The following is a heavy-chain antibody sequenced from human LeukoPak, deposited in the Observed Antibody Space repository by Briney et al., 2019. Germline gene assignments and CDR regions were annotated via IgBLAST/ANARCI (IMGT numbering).Heavy chain of an antibody. CDR3: AAQYSGYVRLDY. Sequence: PSETLSLTCAVYGGSFSGYYWSWIRHPPGKGLEWIGEISHSGSTNYNPSLKSRVTISVDTSKNQFSLKLSSVTAADTAVYYCAAQYSGYVRLDYWGQGTLVTVSS. CDR1: GGSFSGYY. J-gene: IGHJ4*02. V-gene: IGHV4-34*01. CDR2: ISHSGST. D-gene: IGHD5-12*01.